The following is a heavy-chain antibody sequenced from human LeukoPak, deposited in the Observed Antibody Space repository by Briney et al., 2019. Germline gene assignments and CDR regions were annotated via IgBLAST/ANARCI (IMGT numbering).Heavy chain of an antibody. J-gene: IGHJ5*02. CDR1: GYTFTSYY. CDR3: AKDGSSSWYYGWFDP. D-gene: IGHD6-13*01. CDR2: INPSGGST. Sequence: ASVKVSCKASGYTFTSYYMHWVRQAPGQGLEWMGIINPSGGSTSYAQKFQGRVTMTRDTSTSTVYMELSSLRSEDTAVYYCAKDGSSSWYYGWFDPWGQGTLVTVSS. V-gene: IGHV1-46*01.